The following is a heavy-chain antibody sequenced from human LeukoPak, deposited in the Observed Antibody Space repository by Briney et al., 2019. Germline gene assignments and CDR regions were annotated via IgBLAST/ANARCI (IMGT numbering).Heavy chain of an antibody. Sequence: GASVKVSCKASGYTFTGYYMHWVRQVPGQGLECMGWVNPDSGYTDYAQNFQDRVTMTRDTSISTVYMELSRLRSDDTAVYYCARDPGPRIFHCWGQGTLVTVSS. V-gene: IGHV1-2*02. CDR2: VNPDSGYT. J-gene: IGHJ4*02. CDR3: ARDPGPRIFHC. D-gene: IGHD2-21*01. CDR1: GYTFTGYY.